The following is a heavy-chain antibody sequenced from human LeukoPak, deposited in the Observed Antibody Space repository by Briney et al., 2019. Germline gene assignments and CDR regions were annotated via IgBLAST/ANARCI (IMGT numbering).Heavy chain of an antibody. CDR3: ARDPSYSSGWHSA. CDR2: IKPDGSEK. CDR1: GFGFSRYW. J-gene: IGHJ5*02. D-gene: IGHD6-19*01. V-gene: IGHV3-7*01. Sequence: QSGGSLRLSCAASGFGFSRYWMSWVRQAPGKGLEWVANIKPDGSEKYYVDSVKGRFTISRDNAKNSPYLQMNSLRAEDTAVYYCARDPSYSSGWHSAWGQGTLVTVSS.